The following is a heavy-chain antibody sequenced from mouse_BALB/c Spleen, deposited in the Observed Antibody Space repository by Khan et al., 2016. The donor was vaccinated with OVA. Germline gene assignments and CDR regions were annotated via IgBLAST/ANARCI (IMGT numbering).Heavy chain of an antibody. CDR2: INPGGGGT. Sequence: QVQLKQSGAELVRPGTSVKVSCKASGYAFTNYLIEWVKQRPGQGLEWIGVINPGGGGTNYNEKFKDKATLTADKSSSTAYLQLSSLTSDDSAVYFCSRSGYGFGAYWGPGTLVTVSA. J-gene: IGHJ3*01. V-gene: IGHV1-54*01. CDR1: GYAFTNYL. D-gene: IGHD3-2*02. CDR3: SRSGYGFGAY.